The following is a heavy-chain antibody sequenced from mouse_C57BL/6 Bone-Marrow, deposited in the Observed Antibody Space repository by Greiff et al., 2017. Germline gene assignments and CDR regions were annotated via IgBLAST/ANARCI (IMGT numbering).Heavy chain of an antibody. CDR1: GYAFRSSW. J-gene: IGHJ2*01. Sequence: VQLQQSGPELVKPGASVKISCKASGYAFRSSWMNWVKPRPGKGLEWIGRIYPGDGDTNYNGKFKGKATLTADKSSSTAYMQLSSLTSEDSAVYCCARALITTVVGQDDWGQGTTLTVSS. V-gene: IGHV1-82*01. D-gene: IGHD1-1*01. CDR2: IYPGDGDT. CDR3: ARALITTVVGQDD.